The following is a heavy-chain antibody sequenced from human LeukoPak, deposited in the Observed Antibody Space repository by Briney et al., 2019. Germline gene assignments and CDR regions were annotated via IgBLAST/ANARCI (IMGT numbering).Heavy chain of an antibody. D-gene: IGHD3-10*01. CDR3: AKEGGSGSYWHPGGNWFDP. CDR1: GFIFSTYS. CDR2: ISPKSDYI. J-gene: IGHJ5*02. V-gene: IGHV3-21*04. Sequence: GGSLRLSCAASGFIFSTYSMNWVRQAPGKGLEWVSSISPKSDYIYYADSVKGRFTISRDNAKNSLYLQMNSLRAEDTALYYCAKEGGSGSYWHPGGNWFDPWGQGTLVTVSS.